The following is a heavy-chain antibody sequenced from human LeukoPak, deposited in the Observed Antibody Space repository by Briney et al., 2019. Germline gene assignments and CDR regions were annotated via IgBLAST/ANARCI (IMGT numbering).Heavy chain of an antibody. V-gene: IGHV3-21*01. D-gene: IGHD3-3*01. CDR3: ASGGGARGDY. CDR1: GFTFSSYS. J-gene: IGHJ4*02. Sequence: GGSLRLSCAASGFTFSSYSMNWVRQAPGKGMEWVSSISSSSSYIYYADSVKGRFTISRDNAKNSLYLQMNSLRAEDTAVYYCASGGGARGDYWGQGTLVTVSS. CDR2: ISSSSSYI.